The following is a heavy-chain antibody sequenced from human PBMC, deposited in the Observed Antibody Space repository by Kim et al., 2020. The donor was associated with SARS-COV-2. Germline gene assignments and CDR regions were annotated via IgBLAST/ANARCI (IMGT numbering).Heavy chain of an antibody. CDR1: GFTFSSYS. Sequence: GGSLRLSCAASGFTFSSYSMSWVRQAPGKGLEWVSAISGSGGSTYYADSVKGRFTISRDNSKNTLYLQMNSLRAEDTVVYYCAKDRRFLSGCYYFDYWGQGTLVTVSS. CDR3: AKDRRFLSGCYYFDY. J-gene: IGHJ4*02. D-gene: IGHD1-26*01. V-gene: IGHV3-23*01. CDR2: ISGSGGST.